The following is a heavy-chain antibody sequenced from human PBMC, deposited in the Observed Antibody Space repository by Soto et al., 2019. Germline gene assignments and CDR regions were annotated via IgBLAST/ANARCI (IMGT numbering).Heavy chain of an antibody. CDR2: IKSDNDGGTI. CDR3: TTDPRH. Sequence: GGSLRLSWAVSGLAFRQTWMSWVRQAPGKGLEWIARIKSDNDGGTIDYTAPVKGRFTISRDDSKDTAFLQMDNLNTEDTGVYFSTTDPRHWGLGTLVTVCS. V-gene: IGHV3-15*01. J-gene: IGHJ4*02. CDR1: GLAFRQTW.